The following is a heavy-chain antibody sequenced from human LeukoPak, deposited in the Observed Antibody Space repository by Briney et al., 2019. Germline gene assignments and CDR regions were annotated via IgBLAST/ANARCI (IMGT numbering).Heavy chain of an antibody. CDR1: GFTFSSYA. V-gene: IGHV3-23*01. J-gene: IGHJ4*02. D-gene: IGHD3-22*01. CDR3: ARGRNPYYYDTSADYYDY. CDR2: ITGGGRTT. Sequence: GGSLRLSCAASGFTFSSYAMSWVRQAPVKALEWVSGITGGGRTTYYADSVKGRFTISRDNSMNTLSLQMNSLRAEDTAVYYCARGRNPYYYDTSADYYDYWGQGTLVTVSS.